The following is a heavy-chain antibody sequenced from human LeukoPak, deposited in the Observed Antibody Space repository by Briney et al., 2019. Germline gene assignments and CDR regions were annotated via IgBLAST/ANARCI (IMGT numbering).Heavy chain of an antibody. V-gene: IGHV3-30-3*01. CDR2: ISYDGSNK. Sequence: GGSLRLSCAASGFTFSSYAMHWVRQAPGKGLEWVAVISYDGSNKYYADSVKGRFTISRDNSKNTLYLQMNSLRAEDTAVYYCAKDEGGSGGYWGQGTLVTVSS. J-gene: IGHJ4*02. CDR1: GFTFSSYA. D-gene: IGHD3-16*01. CDR3: AKDEGGSGGY.